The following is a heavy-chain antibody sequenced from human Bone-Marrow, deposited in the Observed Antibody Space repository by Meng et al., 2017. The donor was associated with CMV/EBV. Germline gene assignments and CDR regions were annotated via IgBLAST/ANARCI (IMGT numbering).Heavy chain of an antibody. CDR3: AREGCSSTSCTAYYFDY. Sequence: SETLSLTCTVSGVSVTSFYWNWLRQPPGEGLEWVAYTHYTAETNYNPSLKGRLAISVDTSKNQFSLKLSSVTAADTAVYYCAREGCSSTSCTAYYFDYWGQGTLVTVSS. V-gene: IGHV4-59*02. D-gene: IGHD2-2*01. CDR1: GVSVTSFY. J-gene: IGHJ4*02. CDR2: THYTAET.